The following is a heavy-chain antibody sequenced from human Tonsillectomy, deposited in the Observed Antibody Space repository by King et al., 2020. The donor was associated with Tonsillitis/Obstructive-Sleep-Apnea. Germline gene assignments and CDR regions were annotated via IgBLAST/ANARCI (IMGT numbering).Heavy chain of an antibody. D-gene: IGHD3-3*01. V-gene: IGHV4-4*02. J-gene: IGHJ4*02. CDR1: GGSISGSNW. CDR3: VRGVSDYDFWSGYYSV. CDR2: IHHSGST. Sequence: QLQESGPGLVKPSGTLSLTCAVSGGSISGSNWWTWIRQPPGKGLEWLGEIHHSGSTNYNPSLKSRVTITVDKSKNQFSLKLSSVTAADTAVYYCVRGVSDYDFWSGYYSVWGQGTLVTVSS.